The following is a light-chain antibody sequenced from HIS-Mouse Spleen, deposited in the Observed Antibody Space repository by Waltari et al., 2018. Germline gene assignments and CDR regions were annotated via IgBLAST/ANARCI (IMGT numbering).Light chain of an antibody. V-gene: IGKV1-39*01. CDR3: QQSYSTPLT. J-gene: IGKJ4*01. CDR1: QSISSY. CDR2: AAS. Sequence: DIHMTQSPSSLSASVGDRVTITCRASQSISSYLNWYQQKPGKAPKLLIYAASRLQSGVPSRFSGSGSGTDFTLTISSLQPEDFATYYCQQSYSTPLTFGGGTKVEIK.